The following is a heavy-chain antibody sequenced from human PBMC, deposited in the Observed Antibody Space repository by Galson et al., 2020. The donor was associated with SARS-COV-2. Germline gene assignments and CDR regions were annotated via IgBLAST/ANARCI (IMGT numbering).Heavy chain of an antibody. CDR1: GGSISSSSYY. J-gene: IGHJ5*02. V-gene: IGHV4-39*01. CDR2: NYYSGST. D-gene: IGHD3-22*01. CDR3: ARQTYYYDSSGYQRVDWFDP. Sequence: SETLSLTCTVSGGSISSSSYYWGRLRQPTGKGLEWIGSNYYSGSTYYNPSLKSRVTISVDTSKNQFSLKLSSVTAADTAVYSCARQTYYYDSSGYQRVDWFDPWGQGTLVAVSS.